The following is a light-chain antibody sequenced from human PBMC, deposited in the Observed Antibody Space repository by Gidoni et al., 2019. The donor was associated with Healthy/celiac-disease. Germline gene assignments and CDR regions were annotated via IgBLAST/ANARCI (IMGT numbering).Light chain of an antibody. V-gene: IGKV1-39*01. CDR1: QNISSY. CDR3: QQSYSTPNT. Sequence: DIQMTPSPSSLSASVGDRVTITCQASQNISSYLNWYQQKPGKAPKLLIYAASSLESGVPSRFSGSGSGTDFTLTISSLQPEDIATYYCQQSYSTPNTFXQXTRLXIK. J-gene: IGKJ5*01. CDR2: AAS.